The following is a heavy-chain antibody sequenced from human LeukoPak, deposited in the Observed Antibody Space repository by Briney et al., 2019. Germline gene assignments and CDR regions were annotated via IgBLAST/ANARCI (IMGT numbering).Heavy chain of an antibody. V-gene: IGHV4-39*01. Sequence: SETLSLTCTVSGGSISSSSYYWGWIRQPPGKGLEWIGSIYYSGSTYYNPSLKSRVAISVDTSKNQFSLKLSSVTAADTAVYYCARHDRAGGGTLFDYWGQGTLVTVSS. CDR2: IYYSGST. J-gene: IGHJ4*02. CDR1: GGSISSSSYY. CDR3: ARHDRAGGGTLFDY. D-gene: IGHD2-8*02.